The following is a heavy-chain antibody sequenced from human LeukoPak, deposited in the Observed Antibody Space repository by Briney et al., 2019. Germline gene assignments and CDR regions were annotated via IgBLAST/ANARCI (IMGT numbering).Heavy chain of an antibody. CDR3: ARVVSHDSSDYAKWFDP. CDR1: GFTFTTYA. D-gene: IGHD3-22*01. V-gene: IGHV3-72*01. Sequence: GGSLRLSCAASGFTFTTYAMTWVRQAPGKGLEWVGRTRSKANSYTTEYAASVKGRFTISRDDSKNSLYLQMNSLKTEDTAVYYCARVVSHDSSDYAKWFDPWGQGTLVTVSS. CDR2: TRSKANSYTT. J-gene: IGHJ5*02.